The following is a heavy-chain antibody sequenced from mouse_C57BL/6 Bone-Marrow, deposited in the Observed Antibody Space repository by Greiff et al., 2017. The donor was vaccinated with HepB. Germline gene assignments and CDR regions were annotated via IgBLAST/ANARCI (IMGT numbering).Heavy chain of an antibody. D-gene: IGHD2-1*01. V-gene: IGHV5-4*01. J-gene: IGHJ1*03. CDR2: ISDGGSYT. Sequence: EVKLVESGGGLVKPGGSLKLSCAASGFTFSSYAMSWVRQTPEKRLEWVATISDGGSYTYYPDNVKGRFTISRDNAKNNLYLQMSHLKSEDTAMYYCARDGNYEDWYFDVWGTGTTVTVSS. CDR3: ARDGNYEDWYFDV. CDR1: GFTFSSYA.